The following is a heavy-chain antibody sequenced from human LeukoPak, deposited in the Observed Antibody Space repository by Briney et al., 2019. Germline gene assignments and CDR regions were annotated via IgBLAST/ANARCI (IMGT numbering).Heavy chain of an antibody. Sequence: GGSLRLSCATSGFTFSSYGMHWVRQAPGRGLEWVAFIRYDGSNKYYADSVKGRFTISRDDSKNTLYLQMNSLRAEDTAVYYCARGLSGYASSLGYWGQGTLVTVSA. CDR3: ARGLSGYASSLGY. J-gene: IGHJ4*02. CDR2: IRYDGSNK. CDR1: GFTFSSYG. V-gene: IGHV3-30*02. D-gene: IGHD6-6*01.